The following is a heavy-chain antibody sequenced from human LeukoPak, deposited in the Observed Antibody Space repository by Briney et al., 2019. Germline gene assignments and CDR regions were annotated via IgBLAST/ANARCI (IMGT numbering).Heavy chain of an antibody. D-gene: IGHD3-16*01. CDR1: GFTFSSYA. V-gene: IGHV3-64*01. J-gene: IGHJ4*02. Sequence: GGSLRLSCAASGFTFSSYAMHWVRQAPGKGLEYVSAISSNGGSTYYANSVKGRFTISRDNSKNTLYLQMGSLRAEDMAVNFCAGGLGVPGVFDYWRQGTLVTVSS. CDR2: ISSNGGST. CDR3: AGGLGVPGVFDY.